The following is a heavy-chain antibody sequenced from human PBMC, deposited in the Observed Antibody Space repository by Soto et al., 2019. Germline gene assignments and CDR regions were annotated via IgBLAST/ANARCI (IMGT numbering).Heavy chain of an antibody. V-gene: IGHV5-10-1*01. J-gene: IGHJ6*02. D-gene: IGHD6-13*01. CDR3: ARLTRIAAAGRRYYGMDV. CDR2: IDPSDSYT. CDR1: GYSFTSYW. Sequence: PGESLKISCKGSGYSFTSYWISWVRQMPGKGLEWMGRIDPSDSYTNYSPSFQGHVTISADKSISTAYLQWSSLKASDAAMYYCARLTRIAAAGRRYYGMDVWGQGTTVTVS.